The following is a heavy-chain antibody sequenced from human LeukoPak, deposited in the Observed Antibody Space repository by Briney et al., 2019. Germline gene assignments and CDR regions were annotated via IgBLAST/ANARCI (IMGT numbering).Heavy chain of an antibody. CDR3: ARTSVAAHDRIGFVDY. CDR2: ISTYSEKP. CDR1: GYNFLCYG. J-gene: IGHJ4*02. Sequence: ASLKVSCKTSGYNFLCYGISWVRQAPGKGLEWMGCISTYSEKPNYAVSLQGRVTVTTDTSTSTVSMELRSLTSDDTALYYCARTSVAAHDRIGFVDYWGQGTLVSVSS. V-gene: IGHV1-18*01. D-gene: IGHD3-22*01.